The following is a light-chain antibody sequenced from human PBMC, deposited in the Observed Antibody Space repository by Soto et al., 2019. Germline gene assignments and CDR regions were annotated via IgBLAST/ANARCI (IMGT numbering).Light chain of an antibody. CDR1: QSVSSSH. V-gene: IGKV3-20*01. J-gene: IGKJ1*01. Sequence: EIVLTQSPGTLSLSPGERATLSCRASQSVSSSHLAWYQQMPGQAPRLLIHGASNRATGIPDRFSGSGSGTDFTLTISRLEPEDFAVYYCQQYGSSPWAFGPGTKVDIK. CDR2: GAS. CDR3: QQYGSSPWA.